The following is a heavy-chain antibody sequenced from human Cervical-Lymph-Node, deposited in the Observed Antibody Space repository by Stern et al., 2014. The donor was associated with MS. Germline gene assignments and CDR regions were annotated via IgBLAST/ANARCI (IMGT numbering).Heavy chain of an antibody. CDR1: GFEFSSYG. D-gene: IGHD3-9*01. CDR2: IWYEGSKK. Sequence: VHLVESGGGVVQPGRSLKLSCAASGFEFSSYGIHWVRQAPGKGLEWVAVIWYEGSKKFYAEFVKGRFTISRDNSKNTGYLQMNSLRAEDTAVYYCTGVNYDILTGYYSDYWGQGTLVTVSS. V-gene: IGHV3-33*01. CDR3: TGVNYDILTGYYSDY. J-gene: IGHJ4*02.